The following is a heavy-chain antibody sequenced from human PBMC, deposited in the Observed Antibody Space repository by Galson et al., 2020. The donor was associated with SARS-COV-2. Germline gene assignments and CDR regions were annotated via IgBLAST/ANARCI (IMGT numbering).Heavy chain of an antibody. CDR2: ISYDGSNK. Sequence: GGSLRLSCAASGFTFSSYAMHWVRQAPGKGLEWVAVISYDGSNKYYADSVKGRFTISRDNSKNTLYLQMNSLRAEDTAVYYCAREGGNYFDYWGQGTLVTVSS. J-gene: IGHJ4*02. D-gene: IGHD2-15*01. CDR3: AREGGNYFDY. V-gene: IGHV3-30*04. CDR1: GFTFSSYA.